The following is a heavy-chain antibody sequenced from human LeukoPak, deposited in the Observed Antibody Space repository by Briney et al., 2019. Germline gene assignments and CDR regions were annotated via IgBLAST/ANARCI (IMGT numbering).Heavy chain of an antibody. J-gene: IGHJ3*02. CDR1: GGSFSGYY. CDR3: ARGRVIVVVYAFDI. CDR2: INHSGST. Sequence: PSETLSLTCAVYGGSFSGYYWSWIRQPPGKGLEWIGEINHSGSTNYNPSLKSRVTISVDTSKNQFSLKLSSVTAADTAVYYCARGRVIVVVYAFDIWGQGTMVTVSS. V-gene: IGHV4-34*01. D-gene: IGHD3-22*01.